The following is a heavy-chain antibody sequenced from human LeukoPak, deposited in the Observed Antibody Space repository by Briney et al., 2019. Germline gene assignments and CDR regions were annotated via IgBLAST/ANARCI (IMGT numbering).Heavy chain of an antibody. D-gene: IGHD6-13*01. Sequence: PSETLSLTCAVYGGSFSGYYWSWIRQPPGKGLEWIGEINHSGSTNYNPSLKSRVTISVDTSKNQFSLKLSSVTAADTAVYYCARVIAAAALGDYWGQGTLVTVSS. V-gene: IGHV4-34*01. CDR2: INHSGST. CDR1: GGSFSGYY. CDR3: ARVIAAAALGDY. J-gene: IGHJ4*02.